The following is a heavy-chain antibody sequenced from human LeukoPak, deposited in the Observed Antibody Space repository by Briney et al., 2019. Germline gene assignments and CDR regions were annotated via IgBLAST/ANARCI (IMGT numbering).Heavy chain of an antibody. Sequence: ASVKVSCKASGYTFTGYYMHWVRQAPGQGLEWMGWINPNSGGTNYAQKFQGRVTMTRDTSISTAYMELSRLRSDDTAVYYCARAGKLGYCSGGSCYVNWLDPWGQGTLVTVSS. CDR1: GYTFTGYY. J-gene: IGHJ5*02. D-gene: IGHD2-15*01. CDR3: ARAGKLGYCSGGSCYVNWLDP. CDR2: INPNSGGT. V-gene: IGHV1-2*02.